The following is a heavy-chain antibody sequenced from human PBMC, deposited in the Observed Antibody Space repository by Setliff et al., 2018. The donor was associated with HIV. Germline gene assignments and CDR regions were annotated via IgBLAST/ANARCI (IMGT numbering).Heavy chain of an antibody. V-gene: IGHV5-51*01. CDR2: IYPSDSAI. D-gene: IGHD1-1*01. J-gene: IGHJ4*02. CDR1: GYSFTSHW. CDR3: ARTSGARTTDY. Sequence: GESLKISCKGSGYSFTSHWIAWVRQMPGQGLEWMGIIYPSDSAIAYSPSFQGHVTISVDKSISTVYLQWSNLKASDSAMYYCARTSGARTTDYWGQGTLVTVSS.